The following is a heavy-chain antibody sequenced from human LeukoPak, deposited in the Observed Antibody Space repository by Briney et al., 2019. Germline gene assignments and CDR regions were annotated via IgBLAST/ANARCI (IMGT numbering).Heavy chain of an antibody. V-gene: IGHV3-30*18. CDR2: ISYDGSNK. J-gene: IGHJ4*02. D-gene: IGHD4-17*01. CDR1: GFTFSSYG. Sequence: GGSLRLSCAASGFTFSSYGMHWVCQAPGKGLEWVAVISYDGSNKYYADSVKGRFTISRDNSKNTLYLQMNSLRAEDTAVYYCAKDYGDYSEGVDYWGQGTLVTVSS. CDR3: AKDYGDYSEGVDY.